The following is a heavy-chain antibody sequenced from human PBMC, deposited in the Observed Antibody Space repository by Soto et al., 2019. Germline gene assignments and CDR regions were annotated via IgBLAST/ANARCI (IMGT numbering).Heavy chain of an antibody. CDR2: ISGSGGST. CDR1: GFTFSSYA. Sequence: VQLLESGGGLVQPGGSLRLSCAASGFTFSSYAMSWVRQAPGKGLEWVSAISGSGGSTYYADSVKGRFTISRDNSKNTLYLQMNSLRAEDTAVYYCAKVYSGYCSSTSCFNWFDPWGQGTLVTVSS. V-gene: IGHV3-23*01. CDR3: AKVYSGYCSSTSCFNWFDP. J-gene: IGHJ5*02. D-gene: IGHD2-2*01.